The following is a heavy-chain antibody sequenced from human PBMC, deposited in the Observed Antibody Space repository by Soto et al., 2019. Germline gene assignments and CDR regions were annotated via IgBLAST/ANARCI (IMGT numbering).Heavy chain of an antibody. Sequence: ASVKVSCKVSGYSLSKLSIHWVRQVPGKGLEWMGDVNPSDGEIIYAQRFQGRVTLTEDTSADTAYMELSSLRSEATAVYYCATPRGGGHSNSNHYNSVMDVWGQGTTVTVSS. D-gene: IGHD6-6*01. CDR1: GYSLSKLS. CDR3: ATPRGGGHSNSNHYNSVMDV. J-gene: IGHJ6*02. CDR2: VNPSDGEI. V-gene: IGHV1-24*01.